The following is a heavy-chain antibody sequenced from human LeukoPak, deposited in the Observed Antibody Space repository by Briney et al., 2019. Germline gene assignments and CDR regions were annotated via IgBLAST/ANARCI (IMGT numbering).Heavy chain of an antibody. D-gene: IGHD4-17*01. CDR1: GFTFSSYE. Sequence: AGGSLRLSCAASGFTFSSYEMNWVRQAPGKGLEWVSSISSSSSYIYYADSVKGRFTISRDNAKNSLYLQMNSLRAEDTAVYYCARGDYGDTHAFDIWGQGTMVTVSS. V-gene: IGHV3-21*01. J-gene: IGHJ3*02. CDR3: ARGDYGDTHAFDI. CDR2: ISSSSSYI.